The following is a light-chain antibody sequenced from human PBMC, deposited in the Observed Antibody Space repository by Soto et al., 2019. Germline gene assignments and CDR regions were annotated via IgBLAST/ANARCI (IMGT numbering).Light chain of an antibody. V-gene: IGLV2-14*01. CDR1: SSDIGGYNF. Sequence: QSALTQPASVSGSPGQSITLSCTGTSSDIGGYNFVSWYQQYPGEVPKLMIYDVNARPSGVSNRFSGSKSGNTASLTISGLQANDEADYYCSSYTSASTLVFGTGTKLTVL. CDR3: SSYTSASTLV. J-gene: IGLJ1*01. CDR2: DVN.